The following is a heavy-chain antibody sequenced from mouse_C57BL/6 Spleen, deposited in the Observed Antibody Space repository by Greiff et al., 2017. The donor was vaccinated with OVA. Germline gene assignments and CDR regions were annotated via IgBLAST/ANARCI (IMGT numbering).Heavy chain of an antibody. J-gene: IGHJ2*01. D-gene: IGHD1-1*01. Sequence: QVQLQQPGAELVRPGSSVKLSCKASGYTFTSYWMDWVKQRPGQGLEWIGNIYPSDSETHYNQKFKDKATLTVDKSSSTAYMQLSSLTSEDSAVYYWARGITRVVARDYWGQGTTLTVSS. CDR3: ARGITRVVARDY. CDR2: IYPSDSET. CDR1: GYTFTSYW. V-gene: IGHV1-61*01.